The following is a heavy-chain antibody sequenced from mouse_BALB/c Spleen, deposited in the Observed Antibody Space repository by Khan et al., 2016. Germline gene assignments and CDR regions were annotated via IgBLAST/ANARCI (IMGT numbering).Heavy chain of an antibody. CDR3: ARSRTTRYFDY. V-gene: IGHV3-2*02. J-gene: IGHJ2*01. CDR2: ISYSGST. CDR1: GYSITSDYA. D-gene: IGHD1-1*01. Sequence: EVQLQESGPGLVKPSQSLSLTCTVTGYSITSDYAWNWIRQFPGNKLEWMGYISYSGSTSYNPSLQSRISITRDTSKNQFFLQLKSVTTEDTATYYCARSRTTRYFDYWGQGTTLTVSS.